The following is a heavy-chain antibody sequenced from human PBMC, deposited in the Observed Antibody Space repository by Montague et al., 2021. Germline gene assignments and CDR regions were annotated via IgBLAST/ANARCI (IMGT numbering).Heavy chain of an antibody. CDR3: ARDGDYYDSGGYYPGY. CDR2: LNSRHRSSS. V-gene: IGHV3-74*03. D-gene: IGHD3-22*01. Sequence: SLRLSCAASGSTFTDYFTEPVTVSWNSGADRKSTRLNSRHRSSSYAAFSGQKNISRDNAKNTLYLQMNSLRAVDTAVYYCARDGDYYDSGGYYPGYWGQG. J-gene: IGHJ4*02. CDR1: GSTFTDYF.